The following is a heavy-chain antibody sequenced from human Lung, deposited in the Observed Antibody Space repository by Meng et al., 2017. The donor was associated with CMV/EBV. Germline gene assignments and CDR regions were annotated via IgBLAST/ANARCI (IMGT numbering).Heavy chain of an antibody. J-gene: IGHJ3*02. V-gene: IGHV3-30*02. CDR1: GFTFRRYD. CDR3: AKILVGASPDDAFDI. Sequence: GGSLRLSCAASGFTFRRYDMHWVRQAPGKGLGGVAFILYEGSIKYYADSVKGRFAISRDKSKNTVYLQMNSLRIEDTAMYYCAKILVGASPDDAFDIWGQGTMVTVSS. CDR2: ILYEGSIK. D-gene: IGHD1-26*01.